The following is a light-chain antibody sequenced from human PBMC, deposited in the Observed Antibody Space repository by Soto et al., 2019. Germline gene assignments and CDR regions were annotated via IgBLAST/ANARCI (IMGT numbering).Light chain of an antibody. Sequence: EILVTRSPESLCLCLGERATLTRKSRHSVFYHTNKKNYLAWYQQKPRQPPKLLINWASTRESGVPDRFSGSGSGTDFTLTISSLQAEDVAVYYCQQFYSSLLTFGQGTKVDIK. CDR3: QQFYSSLLT. V-gene: IGKV4-1*01. J-gene: IGKJ1*01. CDR1: HSVFYHTNKKNY. CDR2: WAS.